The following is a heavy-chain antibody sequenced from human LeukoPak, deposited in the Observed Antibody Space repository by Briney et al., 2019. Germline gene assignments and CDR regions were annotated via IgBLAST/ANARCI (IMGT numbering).Heavy chain of an antibody. CDR1: GFTFSNYG. CDR2: IWHDGSNK. Sequence: QSGRSLRLSCAASGFTFSNYGIHWARHAPGKGLEWVGVIWHDGSNKYYGDSVKGRFTISRDNSKNTLYLQMSSLRVEDTAVYYCARQTATYDLDYWGQGTLVTVSS. V-gene: IGHV3-33*01. D-gene: IGHD3-3*01. J-gene: IGHJ4*02. CDR3: ARQTATYDLDY.